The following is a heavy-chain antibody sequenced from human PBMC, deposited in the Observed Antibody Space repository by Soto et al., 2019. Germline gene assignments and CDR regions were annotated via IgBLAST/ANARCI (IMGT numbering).Heavy chain of an antibody. CDR2: INPSGGST. V-gene: IGHV1-46*01. CDR1: GYTFTSYY. Sequence: ASVKVSCKASGYTFTSYYMHWVRQAPGQGLEWMGIINPSGGSTSYAQKFQGRVTMTTDTSTSTAYMELRSLRSDDTAVYYCARGTYYYESSGYYDYYYYGMDVWGQGTTVTVSS. J-gene: IGHJ6*02. CDR3: ARGTYYYESSGYYDYYYYGMDV. D-gene: IGHD3-22*01.